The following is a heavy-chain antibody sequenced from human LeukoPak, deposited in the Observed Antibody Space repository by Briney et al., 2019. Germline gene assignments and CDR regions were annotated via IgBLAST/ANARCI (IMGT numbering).Heavy chain of an antibody. Sequence: SQTLSLTFTVSGGSISSGSYYWSWIRQPAGKGLEWIGRIYTSGSTNYNPSLKSRVTISVDTSKNQFSLKLSSVTAADTAVYYCARVVVVAATNWFDPWGQGTLVTVSS. J-gene: IGHJ5*02. D-gene: IGHD2-15*01. CDR3: ARVVVVAATNWFDP. V-gene: IGHV4-61*02. CDR2: IYTSGST. CDR1: GGSISSGSYY.